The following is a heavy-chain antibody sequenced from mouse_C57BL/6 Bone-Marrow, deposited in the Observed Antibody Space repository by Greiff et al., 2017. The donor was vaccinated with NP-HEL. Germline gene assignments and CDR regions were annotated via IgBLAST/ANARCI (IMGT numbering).Heavy chain of an antibody. V-gene: IGHV2-2*01. CDR2: IWSGRST. J-gene: IGHJ2*01. CDR3: ARDGYQFFYYFDY. Sequence: VMLVESGPGLVQPSQSLSITCTVSGFSLTSYGVHWVRQSPGKGLEWLGVIWSGRSTDYNAAFISRLSISKDNSKSQVFFKMNSLQADDTAIYYCARDGYQFFYYFDYWGQGTTLTVSS. CDR1: GFSLTSYG. D-gene: IGHD2-3*01.